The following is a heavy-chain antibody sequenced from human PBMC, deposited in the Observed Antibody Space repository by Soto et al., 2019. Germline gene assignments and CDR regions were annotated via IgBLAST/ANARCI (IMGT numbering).Heavy chain of an antibody. V-gene: IGHV1-69*13. Sequence: ASVKVSCKASGCTFSSYAISWVRQAPGQGLEWMGGIIPIFGTANYAQKFQGRVTITADESASTAYMELSSLRSEDTAVYYCARGAHYYDSSGYYHGNWFEPLGQGTLVSVSS. D-gene: IGHD3-22*01. J-gene: IGHJ5*02. CDR1: GCTFSSYA. CDR3: ARGAHYYDSSGYYHGNWFEP. CDR2: IIPIFGTA.